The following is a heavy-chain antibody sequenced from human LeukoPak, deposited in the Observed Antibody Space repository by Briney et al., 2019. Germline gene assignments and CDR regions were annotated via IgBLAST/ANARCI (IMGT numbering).Heavy chain of an antibody. CDR3: ARELYNWNYDAFDI. V-gene: IGHV3-7*01. D-gene: IGHD1-7*01. CDR2: IKQDGSET. Sequence: PGGTLRLSCAASGFTFSIYVMSWVRQAPGKGLEWVANIKQDGSETYYVDSVKGRFTISRDNAKNSLYLQMNSLRAEDTAVYYCARELYNWNYDAFDIWGQGTMVTVSS. J-gene: IGHJ3*02. CDR1: GFTFSIYV.